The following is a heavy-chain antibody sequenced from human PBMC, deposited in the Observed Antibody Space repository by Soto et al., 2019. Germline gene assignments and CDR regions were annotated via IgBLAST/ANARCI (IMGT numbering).Heavy chain of an antibody. CDR2: ISSNGGST. Sequence: LRLSCSASGFTFTNYAIHWIRQTPGKGLEYVSAISSNGGSTYYADSVEGRFTISRDNSKNTVFLQMSSLRTEDTAVYYCVARYCSTTTCYQVDYCGQGPLVTVYS. D-gene: IGHD2-2*01. J-gene: IGHJ4*02. V-gene: IGHV3-64D*06. CDR3: VARYCSTTTCYQVDY. CDR1: GFTFTNYA.